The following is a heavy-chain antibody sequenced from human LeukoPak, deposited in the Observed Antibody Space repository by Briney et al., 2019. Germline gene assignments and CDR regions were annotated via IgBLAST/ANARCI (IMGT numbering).Heavy chain of an antibody. CDR1: GYTFSNYG. CDR2: IIPIFGTA. V-gene: IGHV1-69*13. J-gene: IGHJ4*02. Sequence: GASVKVSCKASGYTFSNYGISWVRLAPGQGLEWMGGIIPIFGTANYAQKFQGRVTITADESTSTAYMELSSLRSEDTAVYYCARDQGYRYGYGDFDYWGQGTLVTVSS. CDR3: ARDQGYRYGYGDFDY. D-gene: IGHD5-18*01.